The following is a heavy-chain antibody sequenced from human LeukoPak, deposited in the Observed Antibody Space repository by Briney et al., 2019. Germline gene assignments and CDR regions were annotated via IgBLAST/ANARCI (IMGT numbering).Heavy chain of an antibody. Sequence: PGGSLRLSCAASGFTFSSYWMNWARQAPGKGLEWVASINHNGNVNYYVDSVKGRFTISRDNAKNSLYLQMNSLRAEDTAVYYCARDQTYYYDSSGYHDYWGQGTLVTVSS. CDR3: ARDQTYYYDSSGYHDY. J-gene: IGHJ4*02. CDR2: INHNGNVN. D-gene: IGHD3-22*01. V-gene: IGHV3-7*03. CDR1: GFTFSSYW.